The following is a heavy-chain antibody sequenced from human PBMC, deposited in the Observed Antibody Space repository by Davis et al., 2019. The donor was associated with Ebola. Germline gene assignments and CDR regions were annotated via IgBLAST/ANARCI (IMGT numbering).Heavy chain of an antibody. CDR3: ARVQPDFWSGYPLPYYYYGMDV. CDR1: GGTFSSYA. CDR2: IIPIFGTA. J-gene: IGHJ6*02. D-gene: IGHD3-3*01. V-gene: IGHV1-69*06. Sequence: AASVKVSCKASGGTFSSYAISWVRQAPGQGLEWMGGIIPIFGTANYAQKFQGRVTITADKSTSTAYMELSSVTAADTAVYYCARVQPDFWSGYPLPYYYYGMDVWGQGTTVTVSS.